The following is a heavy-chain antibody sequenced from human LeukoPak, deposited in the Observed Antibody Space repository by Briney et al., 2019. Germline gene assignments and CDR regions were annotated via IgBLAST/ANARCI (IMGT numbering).Heavy chain of an antibody. CDR3: ARAVALGPLAPLGRLTYFDY. CDR1: GFTFSSYW. J-gene: IGHJ4*02. D-gene: IGHD2-15*01. Sequence: GGSLRLSCAASGFTFSSYWMSWVRQAPGKGLEWVANIKQDGSEKYYVDSVKGRFTISRDNAKNSLYLQMNSLRAEDTAVYYCARAVALGPLAPLGRLTYFDYWGQGTLVTVSS. CDR2: IKQDGSEK. V-gene: IGHV3-7*01.